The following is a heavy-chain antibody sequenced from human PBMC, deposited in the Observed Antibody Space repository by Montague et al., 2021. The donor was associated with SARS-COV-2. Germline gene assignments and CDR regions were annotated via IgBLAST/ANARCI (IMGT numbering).Heavy chain of an antibody. CDR2: VDYSGNT. Sequence: SETLSLTCTATGGPIGGSSDYWGWIRQSPGKGLEWIASVDYSGNTYYSPSLKSRLTISVDTSKNQFSLKLNSVTAADTALYYCARREYSYGWGDWGQGTLVTVSS. J-gene: IGHJ4*02. CDR3: ARREYSYGWGD. CDR1: GGPIGGSSDY. D-gene: IGHD5-18*01. V-gene: IGHV4-39*01.